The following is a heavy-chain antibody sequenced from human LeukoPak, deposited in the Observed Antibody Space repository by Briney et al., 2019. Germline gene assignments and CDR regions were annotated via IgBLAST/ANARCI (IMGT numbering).Heavy chain of an antibody. Sequence: GTSVKVSCKASGFTFTSSAVQWVRQARGQRLEWIGWIVVGSGNTNYAQKFQERVTITRDMSTSTAYMELSSLRSEDTAVYYCARGDFWSGYSKEYAFDIWGQGTMVTVSS. D-gene: IGHD3-3*01. J-gene: IGHJ3*02. CDR2: IVVGSGNT. CDR3: ARGDFWSGYSKEYAFDI. V-gene: IGHV1-58*01. CDR1: GFTFTSSA.